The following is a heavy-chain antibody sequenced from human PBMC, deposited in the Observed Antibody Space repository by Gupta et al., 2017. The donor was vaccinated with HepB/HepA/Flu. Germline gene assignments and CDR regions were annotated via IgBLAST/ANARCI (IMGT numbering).Heavy chain of an antibody. CDR1: GVPFSSPW. J-gene: IGHJ4*02. CDR2: INHDGSAT. Sequence: EGQLVESGGALVKPGGSRRLSCAASGVPFSSPWMTWVRQRRGKGPEWGANINHDGSATDDGDSVKGRFTIDKDKSKNSLLLQMNSLRTDDMAVYYCARAGGPYNRFDYWGQGTLVIVAS. CDR3: ARAGGPYNRFDY. V-gene: IGHV3-7*01. D-gene: IGHD3-16*01.